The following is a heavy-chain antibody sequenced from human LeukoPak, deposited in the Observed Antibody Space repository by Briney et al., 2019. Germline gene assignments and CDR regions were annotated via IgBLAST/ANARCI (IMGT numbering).Heavy chain of an antibody. D-gene: IGHD6-19*01. J-gene: IGHJ4*02. V-gene: IGHV3-64*01. Sequence: GGSLRLSCAASGITFSSYAMHWVRQAPGKGLEYVSSISSNGGNTYDANSVKGRFTISRDNSKNTLYLQMGSLRAEDMAVYYCARIRGGWYFDYWGQGTLVTVSS. CDR3: ARIRGGWYFDY. CDR1: GITFSSYA. CDR2: ISSNGGNT.